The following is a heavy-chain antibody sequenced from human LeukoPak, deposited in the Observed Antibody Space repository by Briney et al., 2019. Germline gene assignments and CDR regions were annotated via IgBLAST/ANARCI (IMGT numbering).Heavy chain of an antibody. V-gene: IGHV1-3*01. J-gene: IGHJ4*02. Sequence: GASVKVSCKASGYTFTSYAMHWVRQAPGQRLEWMGWINAGNGNTKYSQKFQGRVTITRDTSASTAYMELSSLRSEDTAVYYCARDWFYYDSSGYGGGFDYWGQGTLVTVSS. D-gene: IGHD3-22*01. CDR3: ARDWFYYDSSGYGGGFDY. CDR1: GYTFTSYA. CDR2: INAGNGNT.